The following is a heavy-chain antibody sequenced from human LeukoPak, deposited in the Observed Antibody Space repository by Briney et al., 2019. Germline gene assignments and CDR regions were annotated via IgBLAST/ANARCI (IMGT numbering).Heavy chain of an antibody. J-gene: IGHJ6*02. D-gene: IGHD2-2*02. V-gene: IGHV3-23*01. CDR1: GFTFSSYA. Sequence: PGGSLRLSCAASGFTFSSYAMSWVRQAPGKGLEWVSAISGSGGSTYYADSVKGRFTISRDNSKNTLYLQMNSLRAEDTAVYYCAKESRPGYCSSTSCYTYYYGMDVWGQGTTVTVSS. CDR2: ISGSGGST. CDR3: AKESRPGYCSSTSCYTYYYGMDV.